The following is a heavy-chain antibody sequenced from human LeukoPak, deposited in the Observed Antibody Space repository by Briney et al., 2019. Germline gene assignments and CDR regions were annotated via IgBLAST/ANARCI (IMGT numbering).Heavy chain of an antibody. V-gene: IGHV3-30*02. CDR1: GFTFSSYG. CDR2: IRYDGSNK. CDR3: AKEDNYGTRSFDY. D-gene: IGHD5-24*01. Sequence: GGSLRLSCAASGFTFSSYGMHWVRQAPGKGLEWVAFIRYDGSNKYYADSVKGRFTISRDNSKNTLYLQMNSLRAEDTAVYYCAKEDNYGTRSFDYWGQGTLVTVSS. J-gene: IGHJ4*02.